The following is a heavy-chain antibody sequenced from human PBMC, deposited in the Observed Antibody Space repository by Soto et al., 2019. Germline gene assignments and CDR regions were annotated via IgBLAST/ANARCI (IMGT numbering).Heavy chain of an antibody. CDR2: ISGGGGTT. D-gene: IGHD6-25*01. Sequence: EVQLFESGGGLVQPGGSLRLSCAASGFTFSNYAMSWVRQAPGKGLEWVSAISGGGGTTYYAGSVKGRFTISRDNSKNTLFLQMNSLRAEDTAVYYCAKFFVETGESSGWPWSFHYWGQGTLVTVSS. CDR1: GFTFSNYA. V-gene: IGHV3-23*01. J-gene: IGHJ4*02. CDR3: AKFFVETGESSGWPWSFHY.